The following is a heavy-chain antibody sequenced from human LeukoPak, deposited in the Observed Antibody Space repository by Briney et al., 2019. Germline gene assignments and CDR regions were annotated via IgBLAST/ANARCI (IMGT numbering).Heavy chain of an antibody. D-gene: IGHD4-17*01. J-gene: IGHJ4*02. CDR1: GFSFSDYY. Sequence: PGGSLRLSCAASGFSFSDYYMSWVRQAPGKGLEWVSYMSSSGLTIFYADSVKGRFTISRDNAKNSLYLQMSSLRVEDTAIYYCATDPRGYGAYEPDYWGQGTLVTVSS. V-gene: IGHV3-11*01. CDR2: MSSSGLTI. CDR3: ATDPRGYGAYEPDY.